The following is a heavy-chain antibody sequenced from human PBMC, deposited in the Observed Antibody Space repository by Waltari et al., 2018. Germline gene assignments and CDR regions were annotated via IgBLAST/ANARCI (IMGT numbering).Heavy chain of an antibody. CDR2: IYDTGSA. V-gene: IGHV4-59*08. CDR1: GGSISYYP. CDR3: ARYQCTNGVCYYFDY. J-gene: IGHJ4*02. Sequence: QVQLQESGPGLEKPSETLSLNCIVSGGSISYYPWSWIRQPPGKGLEWIGFIYDTGSANYNPSLRGRVAMSADTSKNQFSLRLSSVTAADTAVYYCARYQCTNGVCYYFDYWGQGTLVTVSS. D-gene: IGHD2-8*01.